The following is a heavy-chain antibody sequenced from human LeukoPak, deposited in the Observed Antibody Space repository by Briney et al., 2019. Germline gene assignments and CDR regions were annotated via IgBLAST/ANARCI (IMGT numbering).Heavy chain of an antibody. J-gene: IGHJ5*02. CDR3: ARSGSYSPYWFDP. CDR2: ISSSGATT. D-gene: IGHD1-26*01. V-gene: IGHV3-11*04. Sequence: GGSLRLSCAASGFTCSDYYMSWIRQAPGKGLQWISYISSSGATTYYADSVKGRFTISRDNAKNSLYLQMNSLRAEDTAVYYCARSGSYSPYWFDPWGQGTLVTVSS. CDR1: GFTCSDYY.